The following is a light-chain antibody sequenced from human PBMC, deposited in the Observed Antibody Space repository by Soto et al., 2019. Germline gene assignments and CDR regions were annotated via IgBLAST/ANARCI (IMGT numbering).Light chain of an antibody. Sequence: QSALTQPRSVSGSPGQSVTISCTGTSSDVGGYNYVSWYQQHPGIAPKLMIYDVSNRPSGVPDRFSGSKSGNTASLTISGLQAEDEADYYCCSCAGSYTWVFGGGTKLTVL. V-gene: IGLV2-11*01. J-gene: IGLJ3*02. CDR2: DVS. CDR3: CSCAGSYTWV. CDR1: SSDVGGYNY.